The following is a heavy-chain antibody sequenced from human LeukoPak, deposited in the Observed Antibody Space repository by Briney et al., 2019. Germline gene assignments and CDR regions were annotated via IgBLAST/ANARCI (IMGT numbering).Heavy chain of an antibody. J-gene: IGHJ4*02. V-gene: IGHV3-30-3*01. Sequence: GGSLRLSCAASGFTFSSYAMHWVRQAPGKGLEWVAVISYDGSNKYYADSVKGRFTISRDNSKNTLYLQMNSLRAEDTAVYYCARATTEAGISATGTAYWGQGTLVTVSS. CDR1: GFTFSSYA. D-gene: IGHD6-13*01. CDR3: ARATTEAGISATGTAY. CDR2: ISYDGSNK.